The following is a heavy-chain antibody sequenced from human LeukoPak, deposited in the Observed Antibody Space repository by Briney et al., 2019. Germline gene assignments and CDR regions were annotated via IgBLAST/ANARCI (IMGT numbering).Heavy chain of an antibody. V-gene: IGHV4-59*01. CDR2: IYYSGST. Sequence: IGYIYYSGSTNYNPSLKSRVTISVDTSKNQFSLKLSSVTAADTAVYYCARVGYSSGWYLDCWGQGTLVTVSS. D-gene: IGHD6-19*01. J-gene: IGHJ4*02. CDR3: ARVGYSSGWYLDC.